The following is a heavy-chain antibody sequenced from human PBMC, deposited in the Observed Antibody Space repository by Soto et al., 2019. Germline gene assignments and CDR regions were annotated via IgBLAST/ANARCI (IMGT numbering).Heavy chain of an antibody. D-gene: IGHD3-22*01. J-gene: IGHJ4*02. CDR2: INHSGST. CDR3: ARGLPYYYDSSGYYLFDY. Sequence: SETLSLTCAVYGGSFSGYYWSWIRQPPGKGLEWIGEINHSGSTNYNPSLKSRVTISVDTSKNQFSLKLSSVTAADTAVYYCARGLPYYYDSSGYYLFDYWGQGTLVTVSS. V-gene: IGHV4-34*01. CDR1: GGSFSGYY.